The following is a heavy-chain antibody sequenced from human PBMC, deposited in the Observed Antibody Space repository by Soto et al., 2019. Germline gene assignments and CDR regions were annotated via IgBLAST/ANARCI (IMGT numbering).Heavy chain of an antibody. D-gene: IGHD2-15*01. CDR1: GFTFSTYA. Sequence: EVQLLDSGGGLVQPGGSLRLSCAASGFTFSTYAMSWVRQAPGKGLEWVSGISFSGGSRHYSDSVKGRFTISRDNSKNTLYLQMNSLRAEDTAVYYCAKRLDVVVVAASEGPFDYWGQGTLVTVSS. J-gene: IGHJ4*02. V-gene: IGHV3-23*01. CDR2: ISFSGGSR. CDR3: AKRLDVVVVAASEGPFDY.